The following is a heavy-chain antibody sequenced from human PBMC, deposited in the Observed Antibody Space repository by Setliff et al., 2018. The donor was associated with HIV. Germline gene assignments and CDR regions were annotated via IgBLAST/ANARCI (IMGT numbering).Heavy chain of an antibody. CDR1: GGTLNSYA. Sequence: GASVKVSCKTSGGTLNSYAISWVRQAPGQGLEWMGRIIPIFGTANYAQKLQGRVTMTTDTSTSTAYMELRSLRSDDTAMYYCAGDMGYGYHKHAFDIWGQGTMVTVSS. CDR2: IIPIFGTA. D-gene: IGHD5-12*01. J-gene: IGHJ3*02. V-gene: IGHV1-69*05. CDR3: AGDMGYGYHKHAFDI.